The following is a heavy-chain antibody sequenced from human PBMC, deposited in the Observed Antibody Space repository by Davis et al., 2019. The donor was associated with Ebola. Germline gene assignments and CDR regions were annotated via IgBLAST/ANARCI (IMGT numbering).Heavy chain of an antibody. CDR2: ISGSGGST. CDR1: GFTFSSYA. V-gene: IGHV3-23*01. D-gene: IGHD3-10*01. CDR3: AKGDTAYGSGSYYYYYYDYGMDV. Sequence: PGGSLRLSCAASGFTFSSYAMSWVRQAPGTGLEWVSAISGSGGSTYYADSVKGRFTISRDNSKNTLYLQMNSLRAEDTAVYYCAKGDTAYGSGSYYYYYYDYGMDVWGQGTTVTVSS. J-gene: IGHJ6*02.